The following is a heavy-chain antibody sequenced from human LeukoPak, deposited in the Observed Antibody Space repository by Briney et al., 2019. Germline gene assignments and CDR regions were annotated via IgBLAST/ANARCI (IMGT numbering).Heavy chain of an antibody. CDR3: ARVAGYLPTRWFDP. V-gene: IGHV4-34*01. CDR2: INYTGST. D-gene: IGHD6-25*01. CDR1: GGSFSGFY. J-gene: IGHJ5*02. Sequence: SETLSLTCAVYGGSFSGFYWSWIRHVPGKGLEWIGEINYTGSTSYNPSLKSRVTISVDTSQTPFFLLLTSVTAADTAVYYCARVAGYLPTRWFDPWGQGTHVTVSS.